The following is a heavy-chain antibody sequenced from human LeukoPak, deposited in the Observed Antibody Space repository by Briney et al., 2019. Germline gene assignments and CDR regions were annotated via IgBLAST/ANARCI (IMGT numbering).Heavy chain of an antibody. CDR3: ARDGPAHNFEY. V-gene: IGHV3-48*03. Sequence: GGSLRLSCAASGFIFSTYEMHWVRQAPGKGLEWVSYISTSGSTIYYADSVKGRFTFSRDNARNSLFLQMNRLRAEDTAVYYCARDGPAHNFEYWGQGTLVTVSS. CDR1: GFIFSTYE. J-gene: IGHJ4*02. CDR2: ISTSGSTI.